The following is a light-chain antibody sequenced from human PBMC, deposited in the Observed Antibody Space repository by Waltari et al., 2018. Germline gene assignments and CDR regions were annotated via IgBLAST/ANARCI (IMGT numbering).Light chain of an antibody. CDR3: QHYGSSLWT. CDR2: AAS. J-gene: IGKJ1*01. CDR1: QTVSSAKY. Sequence: EIVLTQSPGTLSLSPGERATLSCRPSQTVSSAKYVAWYQQKAGQAPRLLIYAASSRAAGIPDRFSGSGSGTDFTLTISRLEAEDFAVYYCQHYGSSLWTFGQGTQVEMK. V-gene: IGKV3-20*01.